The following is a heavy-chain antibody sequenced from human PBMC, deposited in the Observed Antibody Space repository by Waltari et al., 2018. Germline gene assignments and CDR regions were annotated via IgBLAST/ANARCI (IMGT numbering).Heavy chain of an antibody. V-gene: IGHV3-7*04. CDR2: IEQDGSEK. CDR3: AGGSGWLPDS. Sequence: VHLVESGGGLVQPGGSLRLSCAASGFSFSNYWMNWVRQAPEKGLEWVANIEQDGSEKNYVDSVKGRFTISRDNAKSSVYLQMNSLRAEDTAVYYCAGGSGWLPDSWGQGTLVTVSS. D-gene: IGHD6-19*01. J-gene: IGHJ4*02. CDR1: GFSFSNYW.